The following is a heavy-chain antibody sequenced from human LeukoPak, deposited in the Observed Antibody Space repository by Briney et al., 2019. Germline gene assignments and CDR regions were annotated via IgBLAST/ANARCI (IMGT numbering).Heavy chain of an antibody. CDR2: ISSSGSTI. V-gene: IGHV3-11*04. CDR3: ARDRRFLEWLLPYYNYMDV. CDR1: GFTLSDYY. J-gene: IGHJ6*03. D-gene: IGHD3-3*01. Sequence: GGSLRLSCAASGFTLSDYYMSWIRQAPGKGLEWVSYISSSGSTIYYADSVKGRFTISRDNAKNSLYLQMNSLRAEDTAVYYCARDRRFLEWLLPYYNYMDVWGKGTTVTVSS.